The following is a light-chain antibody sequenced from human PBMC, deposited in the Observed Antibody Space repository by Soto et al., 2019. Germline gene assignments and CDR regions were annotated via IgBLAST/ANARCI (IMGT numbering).Light chain of an antibody. CDR3: QQSYSMYT. J-gene: IGKJ2*01. Sequence: DIQMTQSPSSLSASVGDRVTITCRASQSISSYLNWYQQKPGKAPKLLIYAASSLQSGVPSRFSGGGSGTDFTLTISSLQPEDFATYYCQQSYSMYTFGQGT. V-gene: IGKV1-39*01. CDR2: AAS. CDR1: QSISSY.